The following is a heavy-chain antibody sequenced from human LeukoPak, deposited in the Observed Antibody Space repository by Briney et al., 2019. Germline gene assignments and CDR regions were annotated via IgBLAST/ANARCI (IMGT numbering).Heavy chain of an antibody. CDR3: ARDGLYSYGYSYFDY. CDR1: GVSITSYH. D-gene: IGHD5-18*01. J-gene: IGHJ4*02. V-gene: IGHV4-4*07. CDR2: IHASGSS. Sequence: SETLSLTCTVSGVSITSYHWSWLRQPAGRELEWIGRIHASGSSNYNPSLTSRVTMPVDTSKNRFSLKLTSVTAADTAVYYCARDGLYSYGYSYFDYWGQGTLVTVSS.